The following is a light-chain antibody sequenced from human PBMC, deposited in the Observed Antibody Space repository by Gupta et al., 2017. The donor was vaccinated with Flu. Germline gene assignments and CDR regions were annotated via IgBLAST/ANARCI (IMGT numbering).Light chain of an antibody. Sequence: PSSVSASVGDTVTITCRASQGISACLAWYQQKPGKAPKLLMYAASSLESGVPTRFSGSGSGTDFTLTISRLQPEDFATYYCQRPDNFPFTFGRGTKVEIK. J-gene: IGKJ4*01. V-gene: IGKV1-12*02. CDR2: AAS. CDR3: QRPDNFPFT. CDR1: QGISAC.